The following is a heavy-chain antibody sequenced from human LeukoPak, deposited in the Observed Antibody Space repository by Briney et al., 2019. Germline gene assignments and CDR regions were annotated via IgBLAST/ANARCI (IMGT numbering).Heavy chain of an antibody. CDR3: ARGGYYGSGNDFRFDP. V-gene: IGHV4-59*01. D-gene: IGHD3-10*01. CDR2: IYYSGST. CDR1: GGSIGSYY. Sequence: SETLSLTCTVSGGSIGSYYWTWIRQTPGKGLEWIGYIYYSGSTNYKPSLKSRVTISVDTSKNQFSLKLSSVTAADTAVYYCARGGYYGSGNDFRFDPWGQGTLVTVSS. J-gene: IGHJ5*02.